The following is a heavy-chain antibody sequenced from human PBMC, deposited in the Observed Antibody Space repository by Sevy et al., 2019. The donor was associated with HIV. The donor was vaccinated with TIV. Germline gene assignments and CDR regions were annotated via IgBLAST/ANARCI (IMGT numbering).Heavy chain of an antibody. V-gene: IGHV4-59*08. Sequence: SETVSLTCTVSGGSITSLYWNWIRQPPGKGLEWIANIDYNGHINYNPSLKSRVTLSLDTSKNQFSLRLSSVTAADTAMYYCAGENAWGRGYSWGQGTLVTVSS. D-gene: IGHD1-26*01. J-gene: IGHJ4*02. CDR3: AGENAWGRGYS. CDR1: GGSITSLY. CDR2: IDYNGHI.